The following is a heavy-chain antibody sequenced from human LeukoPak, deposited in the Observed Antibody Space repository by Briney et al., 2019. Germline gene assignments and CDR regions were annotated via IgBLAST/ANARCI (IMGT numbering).Heavy chain of an antibody. CDR1: GFTFSSYS. CDR2: ISSSSSYI. Sequence: GGSLRLSCAASGFTFSSYSMNWVRQAPGKGLEWVSSISSSSSYIYYADSVKGRFTISRDNAKNSLYLQMNSLRAEDTAVYYCAGAKLGDYDAFDIWGQGTMVTVSS. CDR3: AGAKLGDYDAFDI. D-gene: IGHD4-17*01. J-gene: IGHJ3*02. V-gene: IGHV3-21*01.